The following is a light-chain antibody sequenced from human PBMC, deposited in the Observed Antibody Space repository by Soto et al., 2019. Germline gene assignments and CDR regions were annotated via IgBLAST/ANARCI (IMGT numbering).Light chain of an antibody. Sequence: IQLTQSPSSLSASIGDTVTITCRASQDFSNYLAWYQKKPGEAPKLLIYVESTLQSGVPSRFSGSGSGTDLTLTISSLLSEDFAVYYCHKYYKWPLTCGGGTKVDI. CDR1: QDFSNY. CDR2: VES. V-gene: IGKV1-9*01. J-gene: IGKJ4*01. CDR3: HKYYKWPLT.